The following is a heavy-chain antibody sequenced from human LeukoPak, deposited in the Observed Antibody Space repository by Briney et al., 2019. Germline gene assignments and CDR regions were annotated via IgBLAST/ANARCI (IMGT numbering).Heavy chain of an antibody. V-gene: IGHV3-43*01. Sequence: GGSLRLSCAASGFTFDDYTMHWVCQAPGKGLEWVSLISWDGGSTYYADSVKGRFTISRDNSKNSLYLQMNSLRTEDTALYYCAKGFDSSSWSLDYWGQGTLVTVSS. CDR2: ISWDGGST. J-gene: IGHJ4*02. D-gene: IGHD6-13*01. CDR1: GFTFDDYT. CDR3: AKGFDSSSWSLDY.